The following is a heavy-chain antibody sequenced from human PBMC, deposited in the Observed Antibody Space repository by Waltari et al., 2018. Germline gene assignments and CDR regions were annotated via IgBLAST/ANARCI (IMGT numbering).Heavy chain of an antibody. V-gene: IGHV3-53*02. CDR1: GFKVRPSF. CDR3: ARFYGSGSYFES. J-gene: IGHJ4*02. Sequence: EVQLGETGGGLIQPGGSLSLSFAASGFKVRPSFLSWVRQAPGKGLEWVSYIYSGGSAYYIDSVKGRFTISRDNSKNTLYLQMNRLTADDTAVYYCARFYGSGSYFESWGQGALVTVSS. CDR2: IYSGGSA. D-gene: IGHD3-10*01.